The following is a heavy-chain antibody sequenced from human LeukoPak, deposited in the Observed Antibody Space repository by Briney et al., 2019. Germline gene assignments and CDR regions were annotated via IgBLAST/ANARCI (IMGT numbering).Heavy chain of an antibody. CDR1: GYTFTGYY. D-gene: IGHD3-10*01. V-gene: IGHV1-2*02. Sequence: ASVKVSCKASGYTFTGYYMHWVRQAPGQGLEWMGWINPNSGGTNYAQKFQGRVTMTRDTSISTAYMELSRLRSDDTAVYYCANRVMVRGVIGYNWFDPWGQGTLVTVSS. J-gene: IGHJ5*02. CDR2: INPNSGGT. CDR3: ANRVMVRGVIGYNWFDP.